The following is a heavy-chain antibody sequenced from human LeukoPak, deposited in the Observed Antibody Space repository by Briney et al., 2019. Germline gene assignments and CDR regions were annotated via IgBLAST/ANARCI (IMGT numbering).Heavy chain of an antibody. J-gene: IGHJ4*02. V-gene: IGHV3-30*03. D-gene: IGHD3-22*01. Sequence: GGSLRLSCAASGFTFSSYGMSWVRQAPGKALEWVAVISYDGGNKYYADSVKGRFTISRDNSKNTLYLQMNSLRAEDTAVYYCARDPYYYDSSGYLYYFDYWGQGTLVTVSS. CDR3: ARDPYYYDSSGYLYYFDY. CDR2: ISYDGGNK. CDR1: GFTFSSYG.